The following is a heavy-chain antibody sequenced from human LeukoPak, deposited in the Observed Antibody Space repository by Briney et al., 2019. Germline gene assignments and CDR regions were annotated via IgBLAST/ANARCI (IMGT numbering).Heavy chain of an antibody. CDR2: VSSSGSST. CDR1: GFSFNNYF. CDR3: ARDLGYCTNGVCHTRFDY. Sequence: GGSLRLSCAASGFSFNNYFMNWVRQGPGKGLELVSSVSSSGSSTYYADSVKGRFTISRDSAKNSLYLQMNSLRAEDTAVYYCARDLGYCTNGVCHTRFDYWGQGTLVAVSS. V-gene: IGHV3-48*04. J-gene: IGHJ4*02. D-gene: IGHD2-8*01.